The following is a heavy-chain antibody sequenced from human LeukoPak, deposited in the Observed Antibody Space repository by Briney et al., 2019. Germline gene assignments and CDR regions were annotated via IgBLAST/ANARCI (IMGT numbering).Heavy chain of an antibody. CDR3: ARDGDYINYYYYGVDV. CDR2: VSNDGSDT. D-gene: IGHD4-11*01. V-gene: IGHV3-30*04. Sequence: PGGSLRLSCAASGFTFSTYAMHWVRQAPGRGLEWVTFVSNDGSDTYYADSVKGRFSVSRDNSKNTLYLQMNSLRVEDTAVYYCARDGDYINYYYYGVDVWAKGPRSPSP. J-gene: IGHJ6*04. CDR1: GFTFSTYA.